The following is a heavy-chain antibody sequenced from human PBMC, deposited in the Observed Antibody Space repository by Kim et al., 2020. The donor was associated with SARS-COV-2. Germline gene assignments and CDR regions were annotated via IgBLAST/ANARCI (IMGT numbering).Heavy chain of an antibody. CDR1: GFTFNTYG. J-gene: IGHJ4*02. V-gene: IGHV3-30*18. Sequence: GGSLRLSCAASGFTFNTYGIHWVRQAPGKGLEWVAVISYDGSHKYYADSVKGRFTISRDNSKNTLYLRMNSLRTEDTAVYYCAKSFSGSYFGYDYWGQGTLVTVSS. CDR2: ISYDGSHK. CDR3: AKSFSGSYFGYDY. D-gene: IGHD1-26*01.